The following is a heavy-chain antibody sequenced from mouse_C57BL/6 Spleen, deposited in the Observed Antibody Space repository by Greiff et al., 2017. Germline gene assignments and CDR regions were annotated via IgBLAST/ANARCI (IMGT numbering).Heavy chain of an antibody. Sequence: QVQLQQSGAELVRPGASVTLSCKASGYTFTDYEMHWVKQTPVHGLEWIGAIDPETGGTAYNQKFKGKAILTADKSSSTAYMELRSLTSEDSAVYCCTRGLPYAMDYWGQGTSVTVSS. CDR1: GYTFTDYE. CDR2: IDPETGGT. CDR3: TRGLPYAMDY. D-gene: IGHD2-2*01. J-gene: IGHJ4*01. V-gene: IGHV1-15*01.